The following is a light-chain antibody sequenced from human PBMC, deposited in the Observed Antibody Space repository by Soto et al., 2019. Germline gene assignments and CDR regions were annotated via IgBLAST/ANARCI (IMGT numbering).Light chain of an antibody. CDR1: QSISTS. J-gene: IGKJ1*01. CDR3: QHCDSYWT. CDR2: KAS. V-gene: IGKV1-5*03. Sequence: DLQMTQSPSTLSASVGDRVTITCRASQSISTSLAWYQQKPGKAPKVLIYKASNLESGVPSRFSRSGSRTEFTLTISSLQPDDFATYYCQHCDSYWTFGQGTKVEIK.